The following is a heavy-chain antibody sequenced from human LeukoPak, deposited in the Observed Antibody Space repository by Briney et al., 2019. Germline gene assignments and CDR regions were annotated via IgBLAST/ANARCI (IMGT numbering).Heavy chain of an antibody. CDR3: ASVGYCSSTSCYMAFDI. CDR1: GYTFTSYG. D-gene: IGHD2-2*02. J-gene: IGHJ3*02. V-gene: IGHV1-18*01. CDR2: ISAYNGNT. Sequence: ASVKVSCKASGYTFTSYGISWVRQAPGQGLEWMGWISAYNGNTNYAQKLQGRVTMTTDTSTSTAYMEPRSLRSDDTAVYYCASVGYCSSTSCYMAFDIWGQGTMVTVSS.